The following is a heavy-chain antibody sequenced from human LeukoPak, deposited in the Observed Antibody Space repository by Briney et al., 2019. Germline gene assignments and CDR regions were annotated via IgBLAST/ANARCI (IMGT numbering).Heavy chain of an antibody. CDR1: GFTFSSYG. V-gene: IGHV3-21*01. CDR2: ISSSSSYI. J-gene: IGHJ4*02. D-gene: IGHD2/OR15-2a*01. CDR3: ARVIFQEVALDY. Sequence: GGSLRLSCAASGFTFSSYGMSWVRQAPGKGLEWVSSISSSSSYIYYADSVKGRFTISRDNAKNSLYLQMNSLRAEDTAVYYCARVIFQEVALDYWGQGTLVTVSS.